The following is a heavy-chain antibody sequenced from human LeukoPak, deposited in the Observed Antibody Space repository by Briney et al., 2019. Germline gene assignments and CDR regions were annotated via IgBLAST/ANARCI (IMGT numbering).Heavy chain of an antibody. J-gene: IGHJ5*02. CDR2: ISGSGGST. CDR3: AKVPYSSGWYSNWFDP. Sequence: PGGSLRLSCAASGFTFGSYAMSWVRQAPGKGLEWVSAISGSGGSTYYADSVKGRFTISRDNSKNTLYLQMNSLRAEDTAVYYCAKVPYSSGWYSNWFDPWGQGTLVTVSS. V-gene: IGHV3-23*01. D-gene: IGHD6-19*01. CDR1: GFTFGSYA.